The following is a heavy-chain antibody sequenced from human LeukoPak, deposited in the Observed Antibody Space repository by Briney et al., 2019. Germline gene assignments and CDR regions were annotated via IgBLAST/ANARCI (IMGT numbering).Heavy chain of an antibody. CDR2: ITASGGST. CDR3: AKRFCYGDCCYSGY. Sequence: GGSLRLSCAASGFTFSSHAMTWVRQAPGKGLEWVSTITASGGSTYYADSVKGRFTVSRDNSKNTLYLQMNSLRAEDSAVYFCAKRFCYGDCCYSGYWGQGTLVTVSS. CDR1: GFTFSSHA. D-gene: IGHD2-15*01. V-gene: IGHV3-23*01. J-gene: IGHJ4*02.